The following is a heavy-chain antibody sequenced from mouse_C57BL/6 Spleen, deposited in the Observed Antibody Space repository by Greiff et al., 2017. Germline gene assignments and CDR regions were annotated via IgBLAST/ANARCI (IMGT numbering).Heavy chain of an antibody. J-gene: IGHJ1*03. D-gene: IGHD1-1*01. CDR2: IYPGSGST. V-gene: IGHV1-55*01. Sequence: VQLVESGAELVKPGASVKMSCKASGYTFTSYWITWVKQRPGQGLEWIGDIYPGSGSTNYNEKFKSKATLTVDTSSSTAYMQLSSLTSEDSAVYYCARDGSSYEGYFDVWGTGTTVTVSS. CDR3: ARDGSSYEGYFDV. CDR1: GYTFTSYW.